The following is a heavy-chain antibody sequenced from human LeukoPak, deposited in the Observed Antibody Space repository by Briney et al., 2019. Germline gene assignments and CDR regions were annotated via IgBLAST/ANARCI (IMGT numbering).Heavy chain of an antibody. Sequence: GGSLRLSCAASGFTFSSYAMHWVRQAPGKGLEWVSYISSSGSTIYYADSVKGRFTISRDNAKNSLYLQMNSLRAEDTAVYYCARDMGPYYYYGMDVWGQGTTVTVSS. D-gene: IGHD3-10*01. CDR1: GFTFSSYA. CDR3: ARDMGPYYYYGMDV. CDR2: ISSSGSTI. J-gene: IGHJ6*02. V-gene: IGHV3-48*04.